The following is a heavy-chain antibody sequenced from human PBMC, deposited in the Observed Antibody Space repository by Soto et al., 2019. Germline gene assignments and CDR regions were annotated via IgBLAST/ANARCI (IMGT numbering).Heavy chain of an antibody. CDR3: ARILMYGGYYYYYYIDV. Sequence: SETLSLTCTVSGGSISSYYWSWIRQPPGKGLEWIGYIYYSGSTNYNPSLKSRVTISVDTSKIQFSLKLSSVTAADTAVYYCARILMYGGYYYYYYIDVWGKGTTVPVSS. CDR1: GGSISSYY. D-gene: IGHD5-12*01. CDR2: IYYSGST. V-gene: IGHV4-59*01. J-gene: IGHJ6*03.